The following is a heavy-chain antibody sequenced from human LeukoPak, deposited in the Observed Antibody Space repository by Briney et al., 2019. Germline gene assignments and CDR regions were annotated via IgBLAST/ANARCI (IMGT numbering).Heavy chain of an antibody. D-gene: IGHD6-6*01. J-gene: IGHJ4*02. CDR3: ARDLGSQYSSSYLHRLPDY. CDR2: ISAYNGNT. V-gene: IGHV1-18*01. Sequence: GASVKVSCKASGYSFSSYGISWVRQAPGQGLEWVGWISAYNGNTNYAQKVQGRVTMTTDTSTSTAYMALRSLRSDDTAVYYCARDLGSQYSSSYLHRLPDYWGQGTLVTVSS. CDR1: GYSFSSYG.